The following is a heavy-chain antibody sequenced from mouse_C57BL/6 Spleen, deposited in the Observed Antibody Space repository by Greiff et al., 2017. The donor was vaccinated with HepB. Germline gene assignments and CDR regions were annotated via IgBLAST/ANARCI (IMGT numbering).Heavy chain of an antibody. J-gene: IGHJ4*01. CDR3: ARIRNLRGYYAMDY. V-gene: IGHV8-8*01. D-gene: IGHD2-1*01. CDR1: GFSLSTFGMG. Sequence: QVTLKVSGPGILQPSQTLSLTCSFSGFSLSTFGMGVGWIRQPSGKGLEWLAHIWWDDDKYYNPALKSRLTISKDTSKHQVFLKIANGDTADTATYYCARIRNLRGYYAMDYWGQGTSVTVSS. CDR2: IWWDDDK.